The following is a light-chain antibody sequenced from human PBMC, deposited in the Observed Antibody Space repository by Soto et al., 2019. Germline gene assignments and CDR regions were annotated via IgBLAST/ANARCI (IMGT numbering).Light chain of an antibody. CDR2: DAS. J-gene: IGKJ4*01. CDR1: QSVRSN. Sequence: SPATLPVSPGEWATLSCRASQSVRSNLAWYQQKPGQAPRLLIYDASNRATGMPARFSGSGSGTDCTLTISSLEPEEFAVYLCQQCSSWLTFSGGTKVDIK. CDR3: QQCSSWLT. V-gene: IGKV3-11*01.